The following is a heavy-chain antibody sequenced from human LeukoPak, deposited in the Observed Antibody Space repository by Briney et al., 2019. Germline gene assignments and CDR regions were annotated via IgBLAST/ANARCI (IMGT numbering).Heavy chain of an antibody. CDR2: INHSGST. J-gene: IGHJ3*02. Sequence: PSETLSLTCAVYGGSFSGYYWSWIRQPPGKGLEWIGEINHSGSTNYKPSLKSRVTISVDTSKNQFSLKLSSVTAADTAVYDCAREATRDAFDIWGQGTMVTVSS. CDR3: AREATRDAFDI. D-gene: IGHD5-12*01. V-gene: IGHV4-34*01. CDR1: GGSFSGYY.